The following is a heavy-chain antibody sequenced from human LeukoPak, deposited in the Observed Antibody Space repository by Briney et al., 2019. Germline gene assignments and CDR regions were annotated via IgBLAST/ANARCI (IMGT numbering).Heavy chain of an antibody. CDR2: IYHSGST. D-gene: IGHD2/OR15-2a*01. Sequence: SETLSLTCTVSGGSISSSNYYWGWIRQPPGKGLEWIGTIYHSGSTYYNPSLKSRISISVDTSKNQFSLKLRSVTAADTTVYYCARPTSKLGSFDYWGQGTLVTVSS. V-gene: IGHV4-39*01. CDR1: GGSISSSNYY. J-gene: IGHJ4*02. CDR3: ARPTSKLGSFDY.